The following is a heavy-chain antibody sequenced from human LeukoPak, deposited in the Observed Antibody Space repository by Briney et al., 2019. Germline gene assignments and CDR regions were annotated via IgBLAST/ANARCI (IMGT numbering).Heavy chain of an antibody. V-gene: IGHV4-39*07. D-gene: IGHD6-19*01. CDR3: ARRGAVAGFNFDY. CDR2: IYRRGNT. CDR1: GGSISSSSDY. Sequence: SETLSLTCTVSGGSISSSSDYWAWIRQPPGKGLEWIGSIYRRGNTFYNPSLKSRVTISVDTSKNQFSLKLSSVTAADTAVYYCARRGAVAGFNFDYWGQGTLVTVSS. J-gene: IGHJ4*02.